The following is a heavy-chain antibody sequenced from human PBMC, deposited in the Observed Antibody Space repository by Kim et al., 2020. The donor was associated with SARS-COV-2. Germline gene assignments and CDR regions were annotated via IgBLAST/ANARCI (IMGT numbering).Heavy chain of an antibody. Sequence: GGSLRLSCAASGFTFSDYYMSWIRQAPGKGLEWVSYISSSGSTIYYADSVKGRFTISRDNAKNSLYLQMNSLRAEDTAVYYCARDERSDTYYDFWSFRAYWFYGMDVWGQGTTVPVSS. CDR3: ARDERSDTYYDFWSFRAYWFYGMDV. CDR1: GFTFSDYY. V-gene: IGHV3-11*01. J-gene: IGHJ6*02. CDR2: ISSSGSTI. D-gene: IGHD3-3*01.